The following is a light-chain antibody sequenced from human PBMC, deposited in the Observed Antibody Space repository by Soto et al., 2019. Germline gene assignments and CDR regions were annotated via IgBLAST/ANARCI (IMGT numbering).Light chain of an antibody. V-gene: IGLV2-8*01. CDR1: SSDVGGYNY. CDR2: DVS. J-gene: IGLJ1*01. CDR3: SSYAGTHIV. Sequence: QSALTHPPSASGSPGQSVAISCTGTSSDVGGYNYVSWYQQHPGKAPKLMIYDVSKRPSGVPDRFSGSKSGNTASLTVSGLQAEDEAEYYCSSYAGTHIVFGTGTKLTVL.